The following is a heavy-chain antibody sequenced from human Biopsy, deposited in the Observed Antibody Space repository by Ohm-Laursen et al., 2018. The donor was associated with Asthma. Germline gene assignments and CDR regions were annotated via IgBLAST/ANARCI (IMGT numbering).Heavy chain of an antibody. V-gene: IGHV4-30-4*01. CDR3: ARASVAASSNWFDP. D-gene: IGHD6-19*01. CDR2: IHYSGST. CDR1: GGSISNYY. J-gene: IGHJ5*02. Sequence: TLSLTCSVSGGSISNYYWSWLRQPPGKGLEWFGFIHYSGSTSYNPSLKGGVTISVDTSKNQFSLKLSSVTAADTAAYYCARASVAASSNWFDPWGQGTLVTVSS.